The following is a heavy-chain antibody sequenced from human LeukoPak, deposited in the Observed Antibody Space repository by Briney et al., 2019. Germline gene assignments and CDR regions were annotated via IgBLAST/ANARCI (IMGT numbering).Heavy chain of an antibody. CDR2: IYYSGST. CDR3: ARHNWEGLSSSCPLFDY. CDR1: GGSISSSSYY. J-gene: IGHJ4*02. V-gene: IGHV4-39*01. Sequence: SETLSLTCTVSGGSISSSSYYWGWIRQPPGKGLEWIGSIYYSGSTYYNPSLKSRVTISVDTSKNQFSLKLSSVTAADTAVYYCARHNWEGLSSSCPLFDYWGQGTLVTVSS. D-gene: IGHD6-13*01.